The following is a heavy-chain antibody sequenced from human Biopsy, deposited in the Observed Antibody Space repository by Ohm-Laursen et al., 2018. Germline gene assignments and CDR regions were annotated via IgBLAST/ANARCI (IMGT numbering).Heavy chain of an antibody. CDR3: AKDHFPGNSQWDAFDI. CDR1: RFIFSNYA. CDR2: TGTTT. J-gene: IGHJ3*02. V-gene: IGHV3-23*01. Sequence: SLRLSCAASRFIFSNYAMSWVRQAPGKVLEWVSGTGTTTHYADSVEGRFTISRDNSKNTLYLQMNSLRADDTAVYYCAKDHFPGNSQWDAFDIWGQGTTVTVSS. D-gene: IGHD4-23*01.